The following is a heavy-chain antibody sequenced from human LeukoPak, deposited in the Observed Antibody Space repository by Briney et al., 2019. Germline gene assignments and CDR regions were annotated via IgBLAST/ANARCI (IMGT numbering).Heavy chain of an antibody. CDR2: ISYDGSNK. D-gene: IGHD6-13*01. V-gene: IGHV3-30*04. CDR3: ARDGYDAFDI. J-gene: IGHJ3*02. CDR1: GFTFSSYA. Sequence: PGRSLSLSCAASGFTFSSYAMHWVRQAPGKGLEWVAVISYDGSNKYYADSVKGRFTISRDNSKNTLYLQMNSLRAEDTAVYYCARDGYDAFDIWGQGTMVTVSS.